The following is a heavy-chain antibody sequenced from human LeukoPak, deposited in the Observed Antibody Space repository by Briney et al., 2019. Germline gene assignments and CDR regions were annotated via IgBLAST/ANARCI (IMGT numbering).Heavy chain of an antibody. V-gene: IGHV3-74*01. J-gene: IGHJ4*02. CDR3: ARPVAGGYWSFGY. D-gene: IGHD1-1*01. CDR2: ITNDGSST. Sequence: GGSMRLSCAASGPTFSSLWMHWDSHAPRKGLVWVSRITNDGSSTTYADYVKGRFTISRDSSKNTLSLQMNSLRDEDTAVYYCARPVAGGYWSFGYWGQGVLVTVST. CDR1: GPTFSSLW.